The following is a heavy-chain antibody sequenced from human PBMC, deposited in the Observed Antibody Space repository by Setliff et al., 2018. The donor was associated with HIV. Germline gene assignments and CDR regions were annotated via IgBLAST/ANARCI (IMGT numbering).Heavy chain of an antibody. CDR1: GASLCSHNYY. Sequence: LSLTCTVSGASLCSHNYYWGWIRQSPGKGLEWIASIRSSGDTYYNPSLQSRVIISVDTSNNQISLKLTSVTAADTAVYYCTIPASSLAPNWGRGTQVTVSS. V-gene: IGHV4-39*01. J-gene: IGHJ4*02. CDR2: IRSSGDT. CDR3: TIPASSLAPN.